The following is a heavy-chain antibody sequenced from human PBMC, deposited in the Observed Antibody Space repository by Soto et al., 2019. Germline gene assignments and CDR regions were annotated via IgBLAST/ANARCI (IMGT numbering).Heavy chain of an antibody. CDR3: AREWSTHFDY. J-gene: IGHJ4*02. Sequence: TSETLSLTCTVSGGSISSGGYYWSWIRQHPGKGLEWIGYIYYSGSTYYNPSLKSRVTISVDTSKNQFSLKLSSVTAADTAVYYCAREWSTHFDYWGQGTLVTVSS. D-gene: IGHD2-15*01. V-gene: IGHV4-31*03. CDR2: IYYSGST. CDR1: GGSISSGGYY.